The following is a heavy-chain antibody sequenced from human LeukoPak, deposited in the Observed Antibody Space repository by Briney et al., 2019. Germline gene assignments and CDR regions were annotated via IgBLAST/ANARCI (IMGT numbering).Heavy chain of an antibody. J-gene: IGHJ4*02. CDR3: ARGPNYYDSPYDY. CDR1: GGSISSYY. Sequence: PSETLSLTCTVSGGSISSYYWSWIRQPPGRGLEWIGYIYYSGSTNYNPSLKSRVTISVDTSKNQFSLKLSSVTAADTAVYYCARGPNYYDSPYDYWGQGTLVTVSS. D-gene: IGHD3-22*01. CDR2: IYYSGST. V-gene: IGHV4-59*01.